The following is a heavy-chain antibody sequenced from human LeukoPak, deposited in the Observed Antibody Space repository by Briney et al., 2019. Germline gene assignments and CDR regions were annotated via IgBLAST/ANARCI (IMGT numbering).Heavy chain of an antibody. V-gene: IGHV3-30*02. CDR3: VSLAGSQSGDDAFDI. CDR2: IRYDGSNK. D-gene: IGHD3-10*01. Sequence: TGGSLRLSCAASGFTFSSYGMHWVRQAPGKGLEWVAFIRYDGSNKYYADSVKGRFTISRDNSKNTLYLQMNSLRAEDTAVYYCVSLAGSQSGDDAFDIWGQGTMVTVSS. J-gene: IGHJ3*02. CDR1: GFTFSSYG.